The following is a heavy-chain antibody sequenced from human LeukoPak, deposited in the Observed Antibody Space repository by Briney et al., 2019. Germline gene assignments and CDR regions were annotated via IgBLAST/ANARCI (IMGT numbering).Heavy chain of an antibody. Sequence: PGGSLRLSCAASGFTFSSYWMSWVRQAPGKGLEWMANMKHDGSEFYYADSVKGRFTISRDHAKNALYLQMNNLRAEGTSVYYCARDRRDGYNLLDYWGQGTLVTVSS. CDR1: GFTFSSYW. CDR3: ARDRRDGYNLLDY. D-gene: IGHD5-24*01. CDR2: MKHDGSEF. V-gene: IGHV3-7*01. J-gene: IGHJ4*02.